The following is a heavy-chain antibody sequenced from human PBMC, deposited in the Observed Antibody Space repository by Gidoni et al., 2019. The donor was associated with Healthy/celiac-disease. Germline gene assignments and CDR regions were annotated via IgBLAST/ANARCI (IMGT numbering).Heavy chain of an antibody. CDR1: GFPFSSYS. Sequence: EVQLVESGGGLVKPGGSLRLSCAASGFPFSSYSMNWVRQAPGKGLEWVSSISRSSSYIYYADSVKGRFTISRENAKNSLYLQMNSLRAEDTAVYYCARNKWELLADAFDIWGQGTMVTVSS. CDR2: ISRSSSYI. D-gene: IGHD1-26*01. V-gene: IGHV3-21*01. CDR3: ARNKWELLADAFDI. J-gene: IGHJ3*02.